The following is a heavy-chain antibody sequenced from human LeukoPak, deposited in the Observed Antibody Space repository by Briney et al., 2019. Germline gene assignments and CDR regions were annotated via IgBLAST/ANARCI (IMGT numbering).Heavy chain of an antibody. Sequence: ASVKVSCKASGYTFTSYYMHWVRQAPGQGLEWMGIINPSGGSTSYAQKFQGRVTMTRDTSTSTVYMELSSLRSEDTAVYYCARAGRGKRSCGGGSCHRQVWFDPWGQGTLVTVSS. CDR3: ARAGRGKRSCGGGSCHRQVWFDP. CDR2: INPSGGST. D-gene: IGHD2-15*01. CDR1: GYTFTSYY. V-gene: IGHV1-46*01. J-gene: IGHJ5*02.